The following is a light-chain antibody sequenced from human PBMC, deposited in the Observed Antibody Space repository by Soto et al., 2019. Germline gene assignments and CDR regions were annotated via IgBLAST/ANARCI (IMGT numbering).Light chain of an antibody. CDR2: GAS. CDR3: QQSYSSPLT. V-gene: IGKV1-39*01. CDR1: QSISNY. J-gene: IGKJ4*01. Sequence: DIQMTQSPSSLSASVGDRVTITCRAGQSISNYLNWYQQKPGKAPKLLIYGASNLQSGVPSRFSGSGAGTDFTLTISSLQPEDFATFYCQQSYSSPLTFGGGTKVEIK.